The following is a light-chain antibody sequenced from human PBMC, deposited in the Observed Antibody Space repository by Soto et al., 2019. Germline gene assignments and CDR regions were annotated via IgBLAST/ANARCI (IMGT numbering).Light chain of an antibody. CDR2: ANS. V-gene: IGLV1-40*01. CDR1: SSNIGAGND. J-gene: IGLJ1*01. CDR3: QSYDRSLSGYV. Sequence: QSVLTQPPSVSGAPGQRVTISCTGSSSNIGAGNDVNWYQQLPGTAPKLLIYANSNRPSGVPDRVSGSKSGTTASLAITGLQAEDEADYYCQSYDRSLSGYVFGTGTKVTVL.